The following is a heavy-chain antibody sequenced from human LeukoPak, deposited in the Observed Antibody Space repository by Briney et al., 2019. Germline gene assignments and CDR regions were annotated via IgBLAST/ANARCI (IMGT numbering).Heavy chain of an antibody. CDR1: GFTFSRHW. D-gene: IGHD3-3*01. Sequence: TGGSLRLSCVVSGFTFSRHWMRWVRQAPGKGLEWVSVINSSGGGTYYADSVKGRFTISRDNSKNTLYLQMNSLRAEDTAVYFCAKVTFGVDSYFDYWGQGALVTVSS. J-gene: IGHJ4*02. V-gene: IGHV3-23*01. CDR3: AKVTFGVDSYFDY. CDR2: INSSGGGT.